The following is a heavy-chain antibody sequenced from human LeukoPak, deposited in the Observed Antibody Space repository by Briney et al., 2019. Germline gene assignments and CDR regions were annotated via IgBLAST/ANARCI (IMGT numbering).Heavy chain of an antibody. J-gene: IGHJ6*03. CDR2: VYDSGTT. Sequence: PSETLSLTCTVSGGSISRYYWSWIRQPPGKGLEWFGYVYDSGTTNYNPSLKSRVTISVDTSKNQFSLKLSSVTAADTAVYYCARVSWFPGTSYYYMDVWSKGTTVTVSS. CDR1: GGSISRYY. CDR3: ARVSWFPGTSYYYMDV. V-gene: IGHV4-59*01. D-gene: IGHD1-1*01.